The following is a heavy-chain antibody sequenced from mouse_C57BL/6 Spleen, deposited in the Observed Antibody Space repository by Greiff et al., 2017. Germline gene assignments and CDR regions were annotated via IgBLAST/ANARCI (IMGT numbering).Heavy chain of an antibody. Sequence: EVHLVESGGGLVKPGGSLKLSCAASGFTFSDYGMHWVRQAPEKGLEWVAYISSGSSTIYYADTVKGRFTISRDNAKNTLFLQMTSLRSEDTAMYYCARPSYPGAMDYWGQGTSVTVSS. CDR1: GFTFSDYG. J-gene: IGHJ4*01. CDR3: ARPSYPGAMDY. V-gene: IGHV5-17*01. D-gene: IGHD2-10*01. CDR2: ISSGSSTI.